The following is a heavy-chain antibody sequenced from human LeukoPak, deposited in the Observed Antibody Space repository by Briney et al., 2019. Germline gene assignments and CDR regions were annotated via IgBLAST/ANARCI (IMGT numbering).Heavy chain of an antibody. D-gene: IGHD3-9*01. CDR1: GGTFSSYA. Sequence: SVKVSCKASGGTFSSYAISWVRRAPGQGLEWMGGIIPIFGTANYAQKFQGRVTITADESTSTAYMELSSLRSEDTAVYYCARAFSQYYDILTGYHSFDYWGQGTLVTVSS. V-gene: IGHV1-69*01. J-gene: IGHJ4*02. CDR2: IIPIFGTA. CDR3: ARAFSQYYDILTGYHSFDY.